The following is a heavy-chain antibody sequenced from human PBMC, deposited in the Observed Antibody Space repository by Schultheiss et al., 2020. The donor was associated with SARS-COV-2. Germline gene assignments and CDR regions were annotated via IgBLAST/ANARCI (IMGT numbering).Heavy chain of an antibody. V-gene: IGHV3-48*04. CDR2: ISGSGGTT. Sequence: GESLKISCAASGFSFSDYNMNWVRQAQGKGLEWVSHISGSGGTTYYADSVKGRFTVSRDNAKNTVNLQMNSLRAEDTAVYYCATGNTLDYWGQGTLVTVSS. D-gene: IGHD2-15*01. J-gene: IGHJ4*02. CDR3: ATGNTLDY. CDR1: GFSFSDYN.